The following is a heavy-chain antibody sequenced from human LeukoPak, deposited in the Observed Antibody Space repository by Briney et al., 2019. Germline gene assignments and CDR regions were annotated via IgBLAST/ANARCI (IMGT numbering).Heavy chain of an antibody. CDR1: GFAFSYYR. J-gene: IGHJ4*02. D-gene: IGHD3-22*01. CDR2: ITDSSSSI. V-gene: IGHV3-48*01. CDR3: VRLRRNSDRSDYYYYYNF. Sequence: GGSLRLSCEASGFAFSYYRMNWVRQAPGKGLEWGSYITDSSSSIDYADSVKGRFTISRDNAKNSVYLQMNSLRAEGTALYYCVRLRRNSDRSDYYYYYNFWGQGILVTVSS.